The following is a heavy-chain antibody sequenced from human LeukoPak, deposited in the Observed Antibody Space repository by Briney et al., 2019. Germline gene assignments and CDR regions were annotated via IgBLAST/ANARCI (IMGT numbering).Heavy chain of an antibody. J-gene: IGHJ4*02. Sequence: SETLSLTCSVSGSSINSHYWSWIRQSPGRGLEWIGYVFNGGSTNYNPSLKSRVTMSLDTSRDQFSLRLSSVTAADTAIYYCTSRPAGSTWYGVFDYWSQGTLVTVSS. CDR1: GSSINSHY. D-gene: IGHD6-13*01. CDR3: TSRPAGSTWYGVFDY. CDR2: VFNGGST. V-gene: IGHV4-59*11.